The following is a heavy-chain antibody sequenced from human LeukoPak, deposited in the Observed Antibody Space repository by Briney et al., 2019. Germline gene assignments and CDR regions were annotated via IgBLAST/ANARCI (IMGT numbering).Heavy chain of an antibody. CDR3: ARDHCGGDCSGHFIDY. V-gene: IGHV1-46*01. J-gene: IGHJ4*02. Sequence: ASVKVSCKASGDTFISYYVHWVRQAPGQGLEWMGIIYPSDGSTTYAQKFQGRVTMTRDTSTSTVYMGLSSLRSEDTAVYYCARDHCGGDCSGHFIDYWGQGTLVTVSS. CDR1: GDTFISYY. CDR2: IYPSDGST. D-gene: IGHD2-21*02.